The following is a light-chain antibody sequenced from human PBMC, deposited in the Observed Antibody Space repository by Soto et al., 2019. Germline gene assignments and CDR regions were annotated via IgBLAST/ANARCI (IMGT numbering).Light chain of an antibody. CDR2: GVS. Sequence: EIVLTQSPATLSLSPGDRATLSCRASQSVRSDYFAWYQQKPGQPPRVILFGVSTRATAIPDRFSGSGSGTDFTITISRLEPDDFGLYYCHQYGNSPLTFGGGTKVE. V-gene: IGKV3-20*01. CDR3: HQYGNSPLT. CDR1: QSVRSDY. J-gene: IGKJ4*01.